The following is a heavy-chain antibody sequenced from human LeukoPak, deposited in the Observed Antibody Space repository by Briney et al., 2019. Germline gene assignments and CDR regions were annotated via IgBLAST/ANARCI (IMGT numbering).Heavy chain of an antibody. CDR3: ARSATGATDSFDY. D-gene: IGHD1-26*01. Sequence: SETLSLTCTVSGGSISSSSYYWGWIRQPPGKGLEWIGSIYYSGSTYYNPSLKSRVTISVDTSKDQFSLKLSSVTAADTAVYYCARSATGATDSFDYWGQGTLVTVSS. V-gene: IGHV4-39*01. CDR1: GGSISSSSYY. J-gene: IGHJ4*02. CDR2: IYYSGST.